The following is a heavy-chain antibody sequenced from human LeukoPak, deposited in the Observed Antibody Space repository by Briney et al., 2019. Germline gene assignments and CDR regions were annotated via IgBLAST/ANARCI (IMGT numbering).Heavy chain of an antibody. CDR3: ARDPSRVAAAGTGAFDI. Sequence: GGSLRLSCAASGFTFRSYAMSWVRQAPGKGLEWVSYISSSGSTIYYADSVKGRFTISRDNAKNSLYLQMNSLRAEDTAVYYCARDPSRVAAAGTGAFDIWGQGTMVTVSS. J-gene: IGHJ3*02. CDR1: GFTFRSYA. D-gene: IGHD6-13*01. V-gene: IGHV3-48*03. CDR2: ISSSGSTI.